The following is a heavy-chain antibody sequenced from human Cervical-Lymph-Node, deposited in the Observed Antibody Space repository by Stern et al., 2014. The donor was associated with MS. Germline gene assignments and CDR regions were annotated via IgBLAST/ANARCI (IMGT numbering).Heavy chain of an antibody. D-gene: IGHD6-6*01. CDR3: AHRPLSLAAVYFDY. V-gene: IGHV2-5*02. J-gene: IGHJ4*02. CDR1: GFSLTSRGVG. Sequence: QVPLKESGPTLVRPTPTLTLTCTFSGFSLTSRGVGVAWIPHPPGNALEWLVLIYWDDDKRYSPSLQSRLSITKDTSKNQVVLTLTNVDPVDTATYYCAHRPLSLAAVYFDYWGQGALVTVSS. CDR2: IYWDDDK.